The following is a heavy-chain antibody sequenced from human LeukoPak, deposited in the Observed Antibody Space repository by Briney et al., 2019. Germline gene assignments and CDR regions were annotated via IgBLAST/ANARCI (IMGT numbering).Heavy chain of an antibody. V-gene: IGHV3-53*01. Sequence: GGSLRLSCAASGFTLSSNYMSWVRQAPGKGLEWVSVIYSGGSTYYADSVKGRFTISRDNSKNTLYLQMNSLRAEDTAVYYCARVLWELLAFDIWGQGTMVTVSS. CDR3: ARVLWELLAFDI. D-gene: IGHD1-26*01. CDR2: IYSGGST. CDR1: GFTLSSNY. J-gene: IGHJ3*02.